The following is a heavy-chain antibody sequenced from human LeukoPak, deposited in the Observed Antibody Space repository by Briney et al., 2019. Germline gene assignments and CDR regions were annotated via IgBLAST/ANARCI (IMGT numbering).Heavy chain of an antibody. V-gene: IGHV3-23*01. Sequence: GGSLRLSCAASGFTFSSYAMSWVRQAPGKGLEWVSAISGSGGSTYYADSVKGRFTFSRDNSKNTLYLQMNSLRAEDTAVYYCAKDQKGSGYYSYYFDYWGQGTLVTVSS. CDR3: AKDQKGSGYYSYYFDY. CDR2: ISGSGGST. J-gene: IGHJ4*02. CDR1: GFTFSSYA. D-gene: IGHD3-22*01.